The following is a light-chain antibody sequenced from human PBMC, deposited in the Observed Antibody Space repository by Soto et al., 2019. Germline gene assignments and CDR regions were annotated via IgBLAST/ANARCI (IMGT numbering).Light chain of an antibody. CDR2: DAS. CDR1: QTVRNNY. Sequence: EFVLTQSPGTLSLSPGERATLSCRASQTVRNNYLAWYQQKPGQAPRLLIYDASSRATGIPDRFSGGGSGADFTLSISRLEPEDFAVYYCQQYASSPLFTFGGGTKVDIK. J-gene: IGKJ4*01. V-gene: IGKV3-20*01. CDR3: QQYASSPLFT.